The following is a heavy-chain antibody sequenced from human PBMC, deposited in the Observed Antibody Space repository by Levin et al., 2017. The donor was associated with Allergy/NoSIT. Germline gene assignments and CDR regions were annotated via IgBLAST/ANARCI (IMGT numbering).Heavy chain of an antibody. D-gene: IGHD6-6*01. CDR3: AKDTVRSARALFDS. Sequence: GGSLRLSCAASGFTFSDYAMSWVRQAPGKGLEWVSTMSGSGDYPYYADSVKGRFTISRDSSKNTLYLQMNSLRAEDTAVYYCAKDTVRSARALFDSWGQGTLVTVSS. CDR1: GFTFSDYA. CDR2: MSGSGDYP. J-gene: IGHJ4*02. V-gene: IGHV3-23*01.